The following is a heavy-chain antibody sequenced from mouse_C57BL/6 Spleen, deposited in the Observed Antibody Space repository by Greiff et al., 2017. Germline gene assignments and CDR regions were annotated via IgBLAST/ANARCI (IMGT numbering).Heavy chain of an antibody. Sequence: EVQLVESGGGLVKPGGSLKLSCAASGFTFSSYDMSWVRQTPEKRLEWGATISEGGSYTNYPDNVKGRFTISRDNAKNNLYLQMSHLKSEDTAMYYCAREDRGFWFAYWGQGTLVTVSA. CDR1: GFTFSSYD. CDR3: AREDRGFWFAY. V-gene: IGHV5-4*01. CDR2: ISEGGSYT. J-gene: IGHJ3*01.